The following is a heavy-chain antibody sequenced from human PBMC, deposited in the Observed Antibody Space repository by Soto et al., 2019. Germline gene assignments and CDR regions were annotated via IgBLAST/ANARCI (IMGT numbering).Heavy chain of an antibody. CDR1: GFTFSGYW. D-gene: IGHD3-3*01. CDR3: ASTRGY. V-gene: IGHV3-7*05. Sequence: EVQLVESGGGLVQPGGSRRLSCAASGFTFSGYWMKWVRQAPGKGLEWVATIKEDGSEKYYVDSVKGRFTISRDSAKNSVHLQMNSLRVEDTAVYYCASTRGYWGQGTLVTVSS. CDR2: IKEDGSEK. J-gene: IGHJ4*02.